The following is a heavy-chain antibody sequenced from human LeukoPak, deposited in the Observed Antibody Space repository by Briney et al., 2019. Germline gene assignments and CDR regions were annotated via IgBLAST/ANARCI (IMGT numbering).Heavy chain of an antibody. CDR3: ARDASGSSIGLIDF. V-gene: IGHV3-21*01. J-gene: IGHJ4*02. Sequence: PGGSLRLSCAASELTLRSYNMHWVRQAPGKGLEWVSYISTSSTYIYYADSVKGRFTISRDNAKNSLYLHMDSLRAEDTAVYYCARDASGSSIGLIDFWGQGTLVTVSS. CDR1: ELTLRSYN. D-gene: IGHD1-26*01. CDR2: ISTSSTYI.